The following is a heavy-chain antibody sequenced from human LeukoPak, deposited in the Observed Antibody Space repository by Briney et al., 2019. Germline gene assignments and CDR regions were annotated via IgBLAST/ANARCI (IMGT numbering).Heavy chain of an antibody. CDR3: ARMGKGWSSPFDY. J-gene: IGHJ4*02. Sequence: PSETLSLTCTVSGGSISSSSYYWGWIRQPPGKGLEWIGSIYYSGSTYYNPSLKSRVTISVDTSKNQFSLKLSSVTAADTAVYYCARMGKGWSSPFDYWGQGTLVTVSS. CDR2: IYYSGST. CDR1: GGSISSSSYY. D-gene: IGHD3-3*01. V-gene: IGHV4-39*07.